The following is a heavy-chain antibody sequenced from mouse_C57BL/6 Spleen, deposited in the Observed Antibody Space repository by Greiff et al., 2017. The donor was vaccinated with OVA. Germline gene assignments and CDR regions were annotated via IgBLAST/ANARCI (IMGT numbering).Heavy chain of an antibody. D-gene: IGHD4-1*01. V-gene: IGHV1-55*01. Sequence: QVQLKQPGAELVKPGASVKMSCKASGYTFTSYWITWVKQRPGQGLEWIGDIYPGSGSTNYNEKFKSKATLTVDTSSSTAYMQLSSLTSEDSAVYYCARGGLLGRDFDYWGQGTTLTVSS. J-gene: IGHJ2*01. CDR2: IYPGSGST. CDR3: ARGGLLGRDFDY. CDR1: GYTFTSYW.